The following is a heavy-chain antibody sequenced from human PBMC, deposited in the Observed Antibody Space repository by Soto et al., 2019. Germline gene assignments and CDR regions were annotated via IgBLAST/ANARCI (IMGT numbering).Heavy chain of an antibody. Sequence: GGSLRLSCAASGFTFSSFAMTWVRQAPGKGLEWVSSLTGSGDSTYYADPVKGRFTISRDNSKNTLYLQVNSLRADDTALYYCAQAPAVTTGDMASWGQGTLVTHSS. CDR2: LTGSGDST. D-gene: IGHD4-17*01. V-gene: IGHV3-23*01. J-gene: IGHJ5*02. CDR3: AQAPAVTTGDMAS. CDR1: GFTFSSFA.